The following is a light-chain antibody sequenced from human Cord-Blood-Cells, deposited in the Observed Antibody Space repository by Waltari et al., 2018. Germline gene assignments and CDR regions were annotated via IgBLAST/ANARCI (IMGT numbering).Light chain of an antibody. CDR2: AAS. V-gene: IGKV1-NL1*01. Sequence: DIQMTQSPSSLSASVGDRVTLTCRASQGISNSLAWYQQKPGKAPKLLLYAASRLESGVPSRFSGSGSGTDYTLTISSLQPEDFATYYCQQYYSTPTFGQGTKVEIK. CDR3: QQYYSTPT. CDR1: QGISNS. J-gene: IGKJ1*01.